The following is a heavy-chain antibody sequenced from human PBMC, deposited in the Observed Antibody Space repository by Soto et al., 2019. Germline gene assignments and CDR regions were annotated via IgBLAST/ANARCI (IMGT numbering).Heavy chain of an antibody. J-gene: IGHJ6*02. V-gene: IGHV3-64D*06. D-gene: IGHD1-20*01. Sequence: PWWSLRLSCSASVFTFSSYAMHWVRQAPGKGLEYVSAISSNGGSTYYADSVKGRFTISRDNSKNTLYLQMSSLRAEDTAVYYCVKDIRIGPPHYGMDVWGQGTTVTVSS. CDR1: VFTFSSYA. CDR3: VKDIRIGPPHYGMDV. CDR2: ISSNGGST.